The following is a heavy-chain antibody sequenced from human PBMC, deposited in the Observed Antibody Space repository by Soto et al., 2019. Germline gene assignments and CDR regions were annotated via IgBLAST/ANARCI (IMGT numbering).Heavy chain of an antibody. J-gene: IGHJ6*02. D-gene: IGHD5-18*01. CDR1: GFTVRTNF. Sequence: EGQLVETGGGLIQPGGSLRLSCAASGFTVRTNFMNWVRQAPGKGLEWVSILYNGGRADYADSVKGRFTVSRVNSKNTLYLQMNSLTVEDTAVYYCAREEGSAYNFGNGMDVWGQGTTVIVSS. V-gene: IGHV3-53*02. CDR2: LYNGGRA. CDR3: AREEGSAYNFGNGMDV.